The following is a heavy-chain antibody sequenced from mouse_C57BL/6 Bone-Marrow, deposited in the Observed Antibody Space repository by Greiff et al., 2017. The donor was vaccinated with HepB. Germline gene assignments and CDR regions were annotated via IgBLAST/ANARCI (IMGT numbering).Heavy chain of an antibody. J-gene: IGHJ2*01. Sequence: EVKLVESGEGLVKPGGSLKLSCAASGFTFSSYAMSWVRQTPEKRLEWVAYISSGGDYIYYADTVKGRFTISRDNARNTLYLQMSSLKSEDTAMYYCTRSRYSNYSYYFDYWGQGTTLTVSS. V-gene: IGHV5-9-1*02. CDR2: ISSGGDYI. CDR3: TRSRYSNYSYYFDY. D-gene: IGHD2-5*01. CDR1: GFTFSSYA.